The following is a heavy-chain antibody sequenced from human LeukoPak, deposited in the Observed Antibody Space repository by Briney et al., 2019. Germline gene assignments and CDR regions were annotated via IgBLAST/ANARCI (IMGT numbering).Heavy chain of an antibody. V-gene: IGHV2-70*04. Sequence: SGPALVKPTQTLTLTCTFSGFSLSTSGMRVSWIRQPPGKALEWLARIDWDDDKFYSTSLKTRLTISKDTSKNQVVLTMTNMDPVDTAMYYCARIRNDWNYYYYMDVWGKGTTVTVSS. CDR2: IDWDDDK. J-gene: IGHJ6*03. D-gene: IGHD3-9*01. CDR1: GFSLSTSGMR. CDR3: ARIRNDWNYYYYMDV.